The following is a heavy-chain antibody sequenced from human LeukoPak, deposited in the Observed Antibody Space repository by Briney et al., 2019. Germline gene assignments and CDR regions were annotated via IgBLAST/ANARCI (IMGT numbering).Heavy chain of an antibody. V-gene: IGHV3-30*02. CDR2: IRYDGSNK. Sequence: GGSLRLSCAASGFTFSSYGMHWVRQAPGKGLEWVAFIRYDGSNKYYADSVKGRFTISRDNSKNTLYLQMNSLRAEDTAVYYCAKDLLYSYDPFDYXXXGTLVTVSS. CDR1: GFTFSSYG. D-gene: IGHD5-18*01. J-gene: IGHJ4*02. CDR3: AKDLLYSYDPFDY.